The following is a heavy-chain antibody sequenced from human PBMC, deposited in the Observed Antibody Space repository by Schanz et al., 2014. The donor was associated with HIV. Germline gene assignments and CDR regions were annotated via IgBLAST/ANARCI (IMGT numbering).Heavy chain of an antibody. CDR2: ISGSGIST. CDR3: AKVGRIYSTTWIDH. D-gene: IGHD6-13*01. J-gene: IGHJ4*02. CDR1: GFAFNTYA. V-gene: IGHV3-23*01. Sequence: EVQLLDSGGGLVQPGGSLRLSCAASGFAFNTYAMTWVRQAPGKGLEWVSTISGSGISTYYADSVKGRFAISRDNSKNTVYLQMNSLRGEDSAVYYCAKVGRIYSTTWIDHWGQGTLVTVSS.